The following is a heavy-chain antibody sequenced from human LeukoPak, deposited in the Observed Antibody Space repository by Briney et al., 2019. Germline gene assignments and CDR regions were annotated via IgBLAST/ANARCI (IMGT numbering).Heavy chain of an antibody. CDR3: ARALYSSGYYYFDY. Sequence: ASVKVSCKTSGYTFISYAMNWVRQAPGQGLEWMGWINTNTGNPTYAQGFTGRFVFSLDTSVSTAYLQISSLKAEDTAVYYCARALYSSGYYYFDYWGQGTLVTVSS. V-gene: IGHV7-4-1*02. CDR2: INTNTGNP. CDR1: GYTFISYA. D-gene: IGHD3-22*01. J-gene: IGHJ4*02.